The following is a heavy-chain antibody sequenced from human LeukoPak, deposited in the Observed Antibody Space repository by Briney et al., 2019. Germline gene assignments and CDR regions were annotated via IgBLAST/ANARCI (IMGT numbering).Heavy chain of an antibody. CDR3: ARDFYDFWSGYYGPSHYGMDV. D-gene: IGHD3-3*01. J-gene: IGHJ6*02. V-gene: IGHV1-18*01. CDR1: GYTFTSYG. CDR2: ISAYNGNT. Sequence: ASVKVSCKASGYTFTSYGISWVRQAPGQGLEWMGWISAYNGNTNYAQKLQGRVTMTTDTSTSTAYMELRSLRSDDTAVYYCARDFYDFWSGYYGPSHYGMDVWGQGTTVTVSS.